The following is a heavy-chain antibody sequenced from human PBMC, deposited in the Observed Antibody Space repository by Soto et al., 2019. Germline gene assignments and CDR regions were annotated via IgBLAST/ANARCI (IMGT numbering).Heavy chain of an antibody. D-gene: IGHD3-10*01. CDR3: ARELLWFGRAYYGMDV. CDR2: ISSSSSTI. Sequence: EVQLVESGGGLVQPGGSLRLSCAASGFTFSSYSINWVRQAPGKGLEWVSYISSSSSTIYYADSVKGRFTISRDNAKNSLYLQMNSLRDEDTAVYYCARELLWFGRAYYGMDVWGQGTTVTVSS. CDR1: GFTFSSYS. V-gene: IGHV3-48*02. J-gene: IGHJ6*02.